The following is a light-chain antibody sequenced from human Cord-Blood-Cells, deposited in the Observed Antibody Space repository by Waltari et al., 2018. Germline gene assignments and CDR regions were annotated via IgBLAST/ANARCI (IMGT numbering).Light chain of an antibody. Sequence: QSALTQPASVSGSPGQSITISCTGTSSDVGSYNLVSWYQQHPGKAPKLMIYEGSKRPSGVSNRFSGSKSGNTASLTLSGLQAEDEAYYYCCSYAGSSTFVFGGGTKLTVL. CDR3: CSYAGSSTFV. CDR2: EGS. CDR1: SSDVGSYNL. J-gene: IGLJ2*01. V-gene: IGLV2-23*03.